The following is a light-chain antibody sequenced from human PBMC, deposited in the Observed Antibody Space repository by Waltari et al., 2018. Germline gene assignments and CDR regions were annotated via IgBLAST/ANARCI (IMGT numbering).Light chain of an antibody. CDR2: KNN. V-gene: IGLV1-47*01. Sequence: QSALTQPPSVYGAPGQTVPISCSGRSSNILTNYVYWYRHLPGAAPTLLMFKNNERPPGVPDRFSGSKSGTSASLVISGLRSEDEAEYYCASWDDSLSGSWVFGGGTKLTVL. CDR3: ASWDDSLSGSWV. J-gene: IGLJ3*02. CDR1: SSNILTNY.